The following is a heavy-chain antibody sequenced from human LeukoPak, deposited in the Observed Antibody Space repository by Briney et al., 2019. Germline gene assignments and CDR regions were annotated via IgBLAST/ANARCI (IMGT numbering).Heavy chain of an antibody. V-gene: IGHV4-34*01. J-gene: IGHJ4*02. CDR2: INHSGST. CDR1: GGTFRGYY. D-gene: IGHD2-2*01. Sequence: SETLSLTCAVYGGTFRGYYWSWIRQPPGKGLEWIGEINHSGSTNYNPYLKSRRTTSLDTSMKKIFLLQNSVTAADTAVYYCASTERCSTTCPLDYWGQGTLVTVSS. CDR3: ASTERCSTTCPLDY.